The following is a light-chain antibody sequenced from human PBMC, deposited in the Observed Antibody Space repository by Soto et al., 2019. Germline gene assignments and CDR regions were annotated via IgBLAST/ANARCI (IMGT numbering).Light chain of an antibody. V-gene: IGKV3-20*01. Sequence: EIVLTQSPGTLSLSPGERATLSGRASPSVSSNYLAWYRRKPGQAPRLLIYGASNRATDIPGRYSGSRSGTDFPLTSTRLEPEDFAVYYCQHYGSSPPTVGPGTRVEIK. CDR3: QHYGSSPPT. CDR2: GAS. J-gene: IGKJ1*01. CDR1: PSVSSNY.